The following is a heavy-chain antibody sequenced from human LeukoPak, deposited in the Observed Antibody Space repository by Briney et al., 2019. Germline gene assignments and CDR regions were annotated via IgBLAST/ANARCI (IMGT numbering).Heavy chain of an antibody. J-gene: IGHJ4*02. Sequence: GGSLRLSCAASGFTFSSYAMSWVRQAPGKGPEWVSAISGSGGSTYYADSVKGRFTISRDNSKNTLYLQMNSLRAEDTAVYYCAKTQSGPIYGTLRGQGTLVTVSS. D-gene: IGHD2-15*01. CDR1: GFTFSSYA. CDR3: AKTQSGPIYGTL. V-gene: IGHV3-23*01. CDR2: ISGSGGST.